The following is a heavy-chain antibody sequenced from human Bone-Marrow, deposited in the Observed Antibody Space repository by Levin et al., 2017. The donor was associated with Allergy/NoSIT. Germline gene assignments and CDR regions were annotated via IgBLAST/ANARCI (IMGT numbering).Heavy chain of an antibody. CDR1: GDSVSSNSAA. CDR3: GGGYCSSTSCYGGVAY. V-gene: IGHV6-1*01. Sequence: SQTLSLPCAISGDSVSSNSAAWNWIRQSPSRGLEWLGRTYYRSKWYNDYAVSVKSRITINPDTSKNQFSLQLNSVTPEDTAVYYCGGGYCSSTSCYGGVAYWGQGTLVTVSS. CDR2: TYYRSKWYN. J-gene: IGHJ4*02. D-gene: IGHD2-2*01.